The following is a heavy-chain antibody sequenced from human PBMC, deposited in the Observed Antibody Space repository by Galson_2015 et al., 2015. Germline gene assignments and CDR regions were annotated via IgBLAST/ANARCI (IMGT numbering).Heavy chain of an antibody. V-gene: IGHV5-51*02. D-gene: IGHD1-26*01. CDR3: ATSGGVGPTAY. J-gene: IGHJ4*02. Sequence: GKGLEWMGVIYPGESEIRYSPSVQGQVTISADKSISTAYLQWTSLKASDTAIYYCATSGGVGPTAYWGQGTLVTVSS. CDR2: IYPGESEI.